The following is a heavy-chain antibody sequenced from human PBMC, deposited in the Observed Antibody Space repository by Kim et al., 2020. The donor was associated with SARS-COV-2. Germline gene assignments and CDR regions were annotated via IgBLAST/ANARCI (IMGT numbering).Heavy chain of an antibody. CDR2: INPSGGST. D-gene: IGHD2-21*02. V-gene: IGHV1-46*01. CDR1: GYTFTSYY. CDR3: ARDSTLAYCGGDCYSPPYYYYYYGMDV. J-gene: IGHJ6*02. Sequence: ASVKVSCKASGYTFTSYYMHWVRQAPGQGLEWMGIINPSGGSTSYAQKFQGRVTMTRDTSTSTVYMELSSLRSEDTAVYYCARDSTLAYCGGDCYSPPYYYYYYGMDVWGQGTTVTVSS.